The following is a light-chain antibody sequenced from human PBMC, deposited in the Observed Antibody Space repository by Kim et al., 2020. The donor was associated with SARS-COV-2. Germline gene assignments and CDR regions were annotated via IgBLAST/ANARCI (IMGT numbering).Light chain of an antibody. J-gene: IGKJ2*01. CDR1: QGVSNW. V-gene: IGKV1-12*01. Sequence: DIQMTQSPSSVSVSVGDRVTITCRASQGVSNWLAWYQQKPGRAPKLLIYAASKLHSGVPSRFSGGGSGTDFTLTISSLQPEDFATYYCQQANSFPVTFGQGTKLEI. CDR3: QQANSFPVT. CDR2: AAS.